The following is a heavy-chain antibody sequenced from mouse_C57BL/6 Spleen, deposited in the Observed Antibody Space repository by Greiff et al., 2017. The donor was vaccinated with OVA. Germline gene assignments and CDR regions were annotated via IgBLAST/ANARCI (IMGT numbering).Heavy chain of an antibody. J-gene: IGHJ3*01. CDR1: GFTFTDYE. Sequence: QVQLQQSGAELVRPGASVTLSCKASGFTFTDYEMHWVQQTPVHGLEWIGAIDPETGGTAYNQTLKGKVIMSADNSSSTTYMEHRNITSEDAAVYYCTSKRDYYGSSCPFAYWGQGTLVTVSA. CDR2: IDPETGGT. V-gene: IGHV1-15*01. D-gene: IGHD1-1*01. CDR3: TSKRDYYGSSCPFAY.